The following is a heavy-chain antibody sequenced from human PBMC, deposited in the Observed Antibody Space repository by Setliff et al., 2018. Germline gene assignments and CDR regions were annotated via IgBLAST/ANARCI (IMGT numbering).Heavy chain of an antibody. D-gene: IGHD6-19*01. CDR2: VFSGDSDT. J-gene: IGHJ3*02. Sequence: GESLKIPCKGSGYRFTTYWIGWVRQMPGKGLEWMGIVFSGDSDTRYSPSFRGQVTISADKSISTAYLQWSSLKASDTAMYYCARLGWSDAFDIWGQGTMVTVSS. CDR1: GYRFTTYW. V-gene: IGHV5-51*01. CDR3: ARLGWSDAFDI.